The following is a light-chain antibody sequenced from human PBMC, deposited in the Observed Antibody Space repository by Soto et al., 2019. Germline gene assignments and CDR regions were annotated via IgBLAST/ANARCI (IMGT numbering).Light chain of an antibody. CDR3: SSYAGVKTSGAV. CDR2: EVS. V-gene: IGLV2-23*02. CDR1: SSDIGTYRL. Sequence: QSALTQPASVSASPGQSITISCTGTSSDIGTYRLVSWYLQLPGKAPQLLIYEVSKRPSGVSHRFSGSRSGDTASLTISGLQADDEADYYCSSYAGVKTSGAVFGGGTKLTVL. J-gene: IGLJ2*01.